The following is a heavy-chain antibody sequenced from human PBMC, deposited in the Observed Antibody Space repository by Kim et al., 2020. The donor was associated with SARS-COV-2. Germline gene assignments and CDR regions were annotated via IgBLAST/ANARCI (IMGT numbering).Heavy chain of an antibody. Sequence: GGSLRLSCAASGFTFSSDSMNWVRQAPRKGLEWIAYISETSGTIYYADSVKGRFTISRDNVNNSMFLQMNSLRVEDTGVYYCAREATWEYFDYWGQGALMTVSS. CDR2: ISETSGTI. D-gene: IGHD1-26*01. CDR1: GFTFSSDS. V-gene: IGHV3-48*01. CDR3: AREATWEYFDY. J-gene: IGHJ4*02.